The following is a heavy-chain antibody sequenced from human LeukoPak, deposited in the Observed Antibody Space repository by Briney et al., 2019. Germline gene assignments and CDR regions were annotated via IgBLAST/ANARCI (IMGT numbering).Heavy chain of an antibody. V-gene: IGHV4-34*01. CDR1: GGSSSGYY. CDR2: INHSGST. J-gene: IGHJ4*02. Sequence: SETLSLTCAVYGGSSSGYYWSWIRQPPGKGLEWIGEINHSGSTNYNPSLKSRVTISVDTSKNQFSLKLSSVTAADTAVYYCARGSQRGHYYDSSGYRLDYWGQGTLVTVSS. D-gene: IGHD3-22*01. CDR3: ARGSQRGHYYDSSGYRLDY.